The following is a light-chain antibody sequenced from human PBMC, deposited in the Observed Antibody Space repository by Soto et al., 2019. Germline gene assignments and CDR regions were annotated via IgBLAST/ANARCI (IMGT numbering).Light chain of an antibody. CDR3: QQYNSWT. J-gene: IGKJ1*01. Sequence: DIQMTQSPSTLAASVGDRVTITCRASQSISSWMAWYQQKPGKAPKLLIYTASRLESGVPSRFSGSGSGTEFTRNISSLQYDDFATYYCQQYNSWTFGQGTKVEIK. CDR1: QSISSW. V-gene: IGKV1-5*03. CDR2: TAS.